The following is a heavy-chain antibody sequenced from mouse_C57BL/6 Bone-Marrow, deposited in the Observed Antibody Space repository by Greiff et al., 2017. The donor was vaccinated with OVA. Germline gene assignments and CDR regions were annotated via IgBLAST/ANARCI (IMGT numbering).Heavy chain of an antibody. CDR1: GYSITSGYY. CDR3: ARDRDIGLDY. D-gene: IGHD3-2*01. CDR2: ISYDGSN. J-gene: IGHJ2*01. Sequence: EVQLQESGPGLVKPSQSLSLTCSVTGYSITSGYYWNWIRQFPGNKLEWMGYISYDGSNNYNPSLKNRISITRDTSKNQFFLKLNSVTTEDTATYYCARDRDIGLDYWGQGTTLTVSS. V-gene: IGHV3-6*01.